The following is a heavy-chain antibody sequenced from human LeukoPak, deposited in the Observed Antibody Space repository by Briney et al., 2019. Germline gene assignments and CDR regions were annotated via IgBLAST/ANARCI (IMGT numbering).Heavy chain of an antibody. CDR3: ARVQAIFQNFDY. CDR1: GFTVNSAY. J-gene: IGHJ4*02. D-gene: IGHD3-3*01. Sequence: GGSLRLSCAASGFTVNSAYMTWARLAPGKGLEWVSVIYTGGDTYYAGSVKGRFTISRDNSKNTVYLQMNSLRAEDTAVYYCARVQAIFQNFDYWGQGTLVTVSS. V-gene: IGHV3-66*01. CDR2: IYTGGDT.